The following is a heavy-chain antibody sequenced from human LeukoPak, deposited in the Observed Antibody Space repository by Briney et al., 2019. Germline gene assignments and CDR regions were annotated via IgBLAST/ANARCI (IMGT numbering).Heavy chain of an antibody. D-gene: IGHD6-13*01. CDR1: GFTFSSYA. J-gene: IGHJ5*02. V-gene: IGHV3-30-3*01. CDR2: ISYDGSNK. CDR3: ARDKGPQQLVRQGDWFDP. Sequence: PGGSLRLSCAASGFTFSSYAMHWVRQAPGKGLEWVAVISYDGSNKYYADSVKGRLTISRDNSKNTLYLQMNSLRAEDTAVYYCARDKGPQQLVRQGDWFDPWGQGTLVTVSS.